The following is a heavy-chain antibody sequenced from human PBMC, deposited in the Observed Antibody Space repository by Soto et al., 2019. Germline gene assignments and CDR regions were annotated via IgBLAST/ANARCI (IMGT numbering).Heavy chain of an antibody. CDR1: GYTFNKYS. D-gene: IGHD3-10*01. CDR2: ISASNGNT. V-gene: IGHV1-18*04. CDR3: TMGSGEFAGDFDL. Sequence: QGQLVQSGAEVKKPGASVKVSCKASGYTFNKYSISWVRQAPGQGLEWMGWISASNGNTDFAQKFQGRVTVTVDTSTSTAYMELRSLRSDDTAVFCCTMGSGEFAGDFDLWGQGPLVTVSS. J-gene: IGHJ4*02.